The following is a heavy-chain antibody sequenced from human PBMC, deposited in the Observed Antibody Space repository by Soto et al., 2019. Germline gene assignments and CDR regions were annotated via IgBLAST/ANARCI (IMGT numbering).Heavy chain of an antibody. V-gene: IGHV3-23*01. CDR1: GFTFSSYA. Sequence: GSLRLSCAASGFTFSSYAMSWVRQAPGKGLECVSTISGSGGTTYYADFVKGRFTISRDNSKNTLYLQMNSLRAEDTAVYYCAKVRSTTIFAVVRLFDYWGQGTLVTVSS. D-gene: IGHD3-3*01. J-gene: IGHJ4*02. CDR3: AKVRSTTIFAVVRLFDY. CDR2: ISGSGGTT.